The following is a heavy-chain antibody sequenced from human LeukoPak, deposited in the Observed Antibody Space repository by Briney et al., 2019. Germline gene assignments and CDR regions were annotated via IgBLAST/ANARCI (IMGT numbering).Heavy chain of an antibody. CDR1: GYTFTSYA. CDR3: ARDSGSGSNDY. V-gene: IGHV1-3*01. J-gene: IGHJ4*02. Sequence: ASLKVCCKASGYTFTSYAIHWVRQARGQRLEWMGWISAGNGNTKYSQNFQGRVTFISNTSATTPCMELSSLRSEDAAAYYCARDSGSGSNDYWGQGTLVTVSS. D-gene: IGHD1-26*01. CDR2: ISAGNGNT.